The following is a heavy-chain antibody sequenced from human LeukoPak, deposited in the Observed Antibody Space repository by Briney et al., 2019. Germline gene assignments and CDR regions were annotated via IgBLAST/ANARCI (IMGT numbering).Heavy chain of an antibody. D-gene: IGHD4-23*01. CDR1: GGTFSSYA. V-gene: IGHV1-69*04. Sequence: SVKVSCKASGGTFSSYAISWVRQAPGQGLEWMGRIIPILGIANYAQKFQGRVTITADKSTSTAYMELSSLRSEDTAVYYCASGRSDYGGYYGMDVWGQGTRSPSP. CDR2: IIPILGIA. J-gene: IGHJ6*02. CDR3: ASGRSDYGGYYGMDV.